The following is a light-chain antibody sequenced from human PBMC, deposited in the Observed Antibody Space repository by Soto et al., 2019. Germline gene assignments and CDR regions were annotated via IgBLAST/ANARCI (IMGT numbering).Light chain of an antibody. J-gene: IGLJ2*01. Sequence: QSALTQPASVSGSPGQSITISCTGTSTDPATYDLVSWYQQHPGKAPQLIIYEVAKRPSGVSARFSGSQSGDTASLTISGLQAADEAYYYCSSYTSSSTLVFGGGTQLTVL. CDR1: STDPATYDL. CDR2: EVA. CDR3: SSYTSSSTLV. V-gene: IGLV2-14*02.